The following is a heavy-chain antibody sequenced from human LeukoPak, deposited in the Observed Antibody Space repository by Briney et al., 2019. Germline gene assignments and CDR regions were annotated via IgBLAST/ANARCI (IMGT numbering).Heavy chain of an antibody. D-gene: IGHD6-13*01. V-gene: IGHV4-61*02. J-gene: IGHJ4*02. CDR2: IYTSGST. CDR3: AAAAAGTDEFDY. CDR1: GGSISSGSYY. Sequence: SETLSLTCTVYGGSISSGSYYWSWIRQPAGKRLEWIGRIYTSGSTNYNPSLKSRVTISVDTSKNQFSLKLSSVTAADTAVYYCAAAAAGTDEFDYWGQGTLVTVSS.